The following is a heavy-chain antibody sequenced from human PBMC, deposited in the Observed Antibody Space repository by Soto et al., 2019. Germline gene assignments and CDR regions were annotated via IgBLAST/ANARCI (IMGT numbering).Heavy chain of an antibody. CDR2: INHSGST. J-gene: IGHJ5*02. CDR1: GGSFSGYY. V-gene: IGHV4-34*01. Sequence: SETLSLTCAVYGGSFSGYYWSWIRQPPGKGLGWIGEINHSGSTNYNPSLKSRVTISVDTSKNQFSLKLSSVTAADTAVYYCARGIKTGPAQRKNWFDTWGQGTLVTVSS. D-gene: IGHD3-10*01. CDR3: ARGIKTGPAQRKNWFDT.